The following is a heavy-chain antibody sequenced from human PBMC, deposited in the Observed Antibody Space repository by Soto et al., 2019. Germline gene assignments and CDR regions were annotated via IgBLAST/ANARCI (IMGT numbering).Heavy chain of an antibody. J-gene: IGHJ4*02. V-gene: IGHV3-30*04. CDR1: GFTFSTYA. CDR3: ARSVRGVVNTGIDY. CDR2: ISSDGSSK. Sequence: GESLRLSCVVSGFTFSTYAMYWDRQAPGKGLEWVALISSDGSSKNYADSVKGRFTISRDNSKDTLYLQMKSLRAEDTAVFYCARSVRGVVNTGIDYWGQGTPVTVSS. D-gene: IGHD3-10*01.